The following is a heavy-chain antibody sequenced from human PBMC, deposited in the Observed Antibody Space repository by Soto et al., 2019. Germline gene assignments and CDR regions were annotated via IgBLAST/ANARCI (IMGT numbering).Heavy chain of an antibody. CDR3: ARLISSASMF. Sequence: PGGSLRLSCAASGFSFSNDGMIWVRQAPGKGLDWVSAIDGSGENTYYADSVKGRFTISRDNSKSTLYLQMNSLRAEDSAIYYCARLISSASMFWGQGALVTVSS. V-gene: IGHV3-23*01. CDR1: GFSFSNDG. CDR2: IDGSGENT. D-gene: IGHD3-16*01. J-gene: IGHJ1*01.